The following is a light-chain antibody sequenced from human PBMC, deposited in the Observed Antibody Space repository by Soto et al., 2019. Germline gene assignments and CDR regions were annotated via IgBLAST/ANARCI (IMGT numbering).Light chain of an antibody. V-gene: IGKV3D-15*01. J-gene: IGKJ1*01. Sequence: EVVMTQSPATLSVSPGERATLSCRASQSIGNNLAWYQQKPGQAPRLLIYGASTGATGIPARFRGSGSGTEFTLTISSLRSEDSAIYYCQQYFEWPPMTFGQGNKVDIK. CDR3: QQYFEWPPMT. CDR2: GAS. CDR1: QSIGNN.